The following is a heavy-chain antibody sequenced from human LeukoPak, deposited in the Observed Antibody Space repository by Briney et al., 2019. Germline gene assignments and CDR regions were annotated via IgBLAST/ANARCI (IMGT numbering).Heavy chain of an antibody. CDR3: ARGAGRTGTTLMGY. CDR1: GGSIGTYS. CDR2: IYYSGST. J-gene: IGHJ4*02. V-gene: IGHV4-59*12. Sequence: PSETLSLTCTVSGGSIGTYSWNWIRQPPGKGLEWIGYIYYSGSTNYNPSLKSRVTISVDTSKNQFSLKLSSVTAADTAVYYCARGAGRTGTTLMGYWGQGTLVTVSS. D-gene: IGHD1-7*01.